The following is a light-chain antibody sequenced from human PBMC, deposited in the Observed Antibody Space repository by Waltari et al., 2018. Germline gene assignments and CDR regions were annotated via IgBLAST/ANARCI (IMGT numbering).Light chain of an antibody. V-gene: IGKV4-1*01. CDR3: QQYYTVSRT. CDR2: WAS. J-gene: IGKJ1*01. Sequence: DIVMTQSPDSLASPLGARAPINCNPSGTILFNSNNKNYLAWYQQKAGQPPKLLVYWASTRESGVPDRFSGSGSGTDFTLTISSLQAEDVAVYYCQQYYTVSRTFGQGTRVEIK. CDR1: GTILFNSNNKNY.